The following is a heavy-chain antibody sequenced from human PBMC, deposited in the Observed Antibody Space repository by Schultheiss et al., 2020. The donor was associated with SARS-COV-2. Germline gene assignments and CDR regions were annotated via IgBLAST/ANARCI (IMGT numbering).Heavy chain of an antibody. V-gene: IGHV3-23*01. D-gene: IGHD3-22*01. Sequence: GGSLRLSCAASGFIVSSNYMSWVRQAPGKGLEWVSSISGSGDSTYYADSVKGRFTISRDNSKNTLYLQMNSLRAEDTAVYYCARDLYYDSSGYGVYWGQGTLVTVSS. J-gene: IGHJ4*02. CDR1: GFIVSSNY. CDR3: ARDLYYDSSGYGVY. CDR2: ISGSGDST.